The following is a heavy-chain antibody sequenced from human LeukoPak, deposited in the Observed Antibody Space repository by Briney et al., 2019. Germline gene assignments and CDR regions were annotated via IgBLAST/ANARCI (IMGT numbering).Heavy chain of an antibody. CDR2: IWYDGSNK. V-gene: IGHV3-33*01. D-gene: IGHD3-10*01. Sequence: PGGSLRLSCAASGFTFSSYGMDWVRQAPGKGLEWVAVIWYDGSNKYYADSVKGRFTISRDNSKNTLYLQMNSLRAEDTAVYYCARDYYGSGSYYNFSPSYYFDYWGQGTLVTVSS. J-gene: IGHJ4*02. CDR3: ARDYYGSGSYYNFSPSYYFDY. CDR1: GFTFSSYG.